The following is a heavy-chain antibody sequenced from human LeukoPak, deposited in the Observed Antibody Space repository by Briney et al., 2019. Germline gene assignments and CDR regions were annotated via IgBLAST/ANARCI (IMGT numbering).Heavy chain of an antibody. V-gene: IGHV3-21*01. CDR1: GFTFSSYS. Sequence: GGSLRLSCAASGFTFSSYSTNWVRQTPGKGLEWVSSISSSSSYMYYADSVKGRFTISRDNAKNSLYLQMNSLRAEDTAVYYCARGLLWFGEAYGMDVWGQGTTVTVSS. J-gene: IGHJ6*02. CDR3: ARGLLWFGEAYGMDV. CDR2: ISSSSSYM. D-gene: IGHD3-10*01.